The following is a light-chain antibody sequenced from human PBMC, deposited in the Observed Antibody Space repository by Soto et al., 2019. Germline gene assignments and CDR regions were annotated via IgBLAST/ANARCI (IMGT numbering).Light chain of an antibody. J-gene: IGKJ1*01. CDR2: DAS. Sequence: EIVLTQSPATLSLSPGERATLSCRASQGVSSYLAWYQQKPGQAPRLLIYDASNRATGIPARFSGSGPGTDFTLTISSLEPEDFAVYYCQQYGSSRWTFGQGTKVEIK. CDR3: QQYGSSRWT. V-gene: IGKV3D-11*01. CDR1: QGVSSY.